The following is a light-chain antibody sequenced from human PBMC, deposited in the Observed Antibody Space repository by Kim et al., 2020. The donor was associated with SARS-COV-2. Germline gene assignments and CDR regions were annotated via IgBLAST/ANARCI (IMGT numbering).Light chain of an antibody. CDR3: IDGTDLPQCN. V-gene: IGKV2-24*01. CDR1: QNHDPGDGNIC. CDR2: QVS. Sequence: PASISRRASQNHDPGDGNICLGGIHQRPGQPLCLLVMQVSNPFSWVPDRFSGSGAGTDFTLRISRVEPEEVRTYYGIDGTDLPQCNFGQGTNLEI. J-gene: IGKJ2*02.